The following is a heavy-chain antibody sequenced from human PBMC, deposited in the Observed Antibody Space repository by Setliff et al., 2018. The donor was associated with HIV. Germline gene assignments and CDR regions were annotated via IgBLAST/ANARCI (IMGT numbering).Heavy chain of an antibody. CDR2: INPSDGTT. D-gene: IGHD1-7*01. CDR3: ARAHLTGTTVGLADY. V-gene: IGHV1-46*01. CDR1: GYTFTTYG. Sequence: ASVKVSCKPSGYTFTTYGLSWVRQAPGQGLEYMGIINPSDGTTDYTQKFQGRVTIIRDTSASTAYMELSSLRSEDTAVYYCARAHLTGTTVGLADYWGQGTLVTVSS. J-gene: IGHJ4*02.